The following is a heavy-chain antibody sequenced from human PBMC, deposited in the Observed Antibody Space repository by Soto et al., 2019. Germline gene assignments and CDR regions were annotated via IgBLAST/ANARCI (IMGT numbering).Heavy chain of an antibody. J-gene: IGHJ6*02. D-gene: IGHD2-21*02. CDR2: ISSSSDYI. CDR1: GGTFSSYS. CDR3: AKGVVTTGAGYYGMDV. V-gene: IGHV3-21*04. Sequence: GGAVRLSCAAAGGTFSSYSMNWVRQAPGKGLEWVSPISSSSDYIYYADSVKGRFTISRDNAKNSLYLQMNSLRAEDTAVYYCAKGVVTTGAGYYGMDVWGQGTTVTVSS.